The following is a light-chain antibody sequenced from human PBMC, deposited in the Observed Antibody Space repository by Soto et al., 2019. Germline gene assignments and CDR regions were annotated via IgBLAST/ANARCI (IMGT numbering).Light chain of an antibody. V-gene: IGLV1-44*01. CDR3: AAWDDSVNAWV. Sequence: QSVLTQPPSASGTPGQRVTMSCSGSASNIADNTVNWYQQMPGTAPKLLIYSNDQRPSGVPDRFSGSKSGTSASLAISGLQSEDEADYYCAAWDDSVNAWVFGGGTKLTVL. J-gene: IGLJ3*02. CDR2: SND. CDR1: ASNIADNT.